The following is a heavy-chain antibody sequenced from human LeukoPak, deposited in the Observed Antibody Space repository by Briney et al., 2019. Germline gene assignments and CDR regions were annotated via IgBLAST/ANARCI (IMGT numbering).Heavy chain of an antibody. CDR2: IYHSGST. CDR3: ARGRMVYARHLPFDY. J-gene: IGHJ4*02. D-gene: IGHD2-8*01. V-gene: IGHV4-38-2*02. CDR1: GYSISSGYY. Sequence: SETLSLTCTVSGYSISSGYYWGWIRQPPGKGLEWIGSIYHSGSTYYNPSLKSRVTISVDTSKNQFSLKLSSVTAADTAVYYCARGRMVYARHLPFDYWGQGTLVTVSS.